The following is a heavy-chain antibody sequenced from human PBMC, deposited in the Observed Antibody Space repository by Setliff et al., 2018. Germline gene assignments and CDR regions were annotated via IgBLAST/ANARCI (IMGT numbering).Heavy chain of an antibody. CDR2: IDWDDDK. CDR1: GFSPNTSGTC. CDR3: ARMPFHFSSGWRGGWFDP. Sequence: SGPTLVNPTQTLTLTCTFSGFSPNTSGTCVSWIRQPPGKALGWIARIDWDDDKYYSTSLKIRLTISKDTSKHQGVLTMTNMDPVDTATYYCARMPFHFSSGWRGGWFDPWGQGTLVTVSS. J-gene: IGHJ5*02. V-gene: IGHV2-70*10. D-gene: IGHD6-19*01.